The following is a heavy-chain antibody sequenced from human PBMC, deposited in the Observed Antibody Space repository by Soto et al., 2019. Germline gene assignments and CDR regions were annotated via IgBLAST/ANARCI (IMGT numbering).Heavy chain of an antibody. J-gene: IGHJ6*03. Sequence: QVQLVQSGAEVKKPGSSVKVSCKASGGTFSSYTISWVRQAPGQGLERMGRIIPILGIANYAQKFQGRVTITADKSTSTAYMGLSSLRSEDTAVYYCARGCSSPQRATRDYYYMDVWGKGTTVTVSS. V-gene: IGHV1-69*02. CDR2: IIPILGIA. D-gene: IGHD2-2*01. CDR3: ARGCSSPQRATRDYYYMDV. CDR1: GGTFSSYT.